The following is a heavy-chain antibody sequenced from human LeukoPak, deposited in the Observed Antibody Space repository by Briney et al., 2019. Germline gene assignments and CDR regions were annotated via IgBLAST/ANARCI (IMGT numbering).Heavy chain of an antibody. Sequence: ASVKVSCKASGYTFTTYYMHWVRQAPGQGLEWMGIINPSGGSTNYAQKFQGRVTMTRDTSTSTVYMELSSLRSEDTAVYYCARDAGDYPRDWGQGTLVTVSS. CDR2: INPSGGST. J-gene: IGHJ4*02. V-gene: IGHV1-46*01. CDR1: GYTFTTYY. CDR3: ARDAGDYPRD. D-gene: IGHD4-17*01.